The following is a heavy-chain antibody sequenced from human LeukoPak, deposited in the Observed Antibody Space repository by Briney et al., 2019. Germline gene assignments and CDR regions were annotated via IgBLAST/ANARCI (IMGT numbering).Heavy chain of an antibody. Sequence: SETLSLTCTVSGGSISSYYWSWLRQPPGKGLEWIGYFYYSGRTNYNPSLKSRVTISVDTSKNQFSLKLSSVTAADTAVYYCARAHRLLGYSGYGMDVWGQGTTVTVSS. CDR1: GGSISSYY. J-gene: IGHJ6*02. V-gene: IGHV4-59*01. CDR2: FYYSGRT. D-gene: IGHD5-12*01. CDR3: ARAHRLLGYSGYGMDV.